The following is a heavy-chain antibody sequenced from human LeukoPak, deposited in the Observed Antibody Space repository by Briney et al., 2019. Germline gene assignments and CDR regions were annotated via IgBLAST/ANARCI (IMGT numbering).Heavy chain of an antibody. CDR1: GYTFTGYY. V-gene: IGHV1-2*02. Sequence: VASVKVSCKASGYTFTGYYMHWVRQAPGQGLEWMGWINPNSGGTNYAQKFQGRVTMTRDTSISTAYMELSRLRSDDTAVYYCARRPYSGSYYFAYWGQGTLVTVSS. CDR2: INPNSGGT. D-gene: IGHD1-26*01. J-gene: IGHJ4*02. CDR3: ARRPYSGSYYFAY.